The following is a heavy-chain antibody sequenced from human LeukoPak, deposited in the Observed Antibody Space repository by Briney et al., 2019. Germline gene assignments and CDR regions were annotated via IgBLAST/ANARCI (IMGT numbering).Heavy chain of an antibody. CDR3: ARHSAGRTMVRGVIPREKYYFDY. CDR2: IAYISYSVGT. V-gene: IGHV4-59*08. D-gene: IGHD3-10*01. CDR1: NGAMSGDC. J-gene: IGHJ4*02. Sequence: PSETLSLTCTVSNGAMSGDCGRWMRVPPGKGLEWIGYIAYISYSVGTNYNPSLKSRVTMSVDWSKNQFSLKLSSVTAADTAVYYCARHSAGRTMVRGVIPREKYYFDYWGQGTLVTVSS.